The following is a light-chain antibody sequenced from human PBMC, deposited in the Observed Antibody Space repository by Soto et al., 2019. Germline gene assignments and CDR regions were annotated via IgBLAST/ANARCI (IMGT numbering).Light chain of an antibody. Sequence: EIVLTPSQGCLSLSRGASASLCGRASQSVSNNYLAWYQQKPGQAPRLLIYGASNRATGIPDRFSGSGSGTDFTLTISRLEPEDFAVYYCQQYGSSGTFGQGTKVDIK. CDR1: QSVSNNY. CDR3: QQYGSSGT. CDR2: GAS. J-gene: IGKJ1*01. V-gene: IGKV3-20*01.